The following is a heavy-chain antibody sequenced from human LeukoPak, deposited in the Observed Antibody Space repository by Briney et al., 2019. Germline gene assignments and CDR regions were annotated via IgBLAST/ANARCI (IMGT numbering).Heavy chain of an antibody. CDR1: GSTVSNNY. Sequence: GGSLRLSCAASGSTVSNNYMTWVRQAPGKGLEWVSLIYSGGDTNYADSVKGRFTISRDNSKNTLYLQMNSLRAEDTAMYYCARVPYEDYWGQGTLVTVSS. J-gene: IGHJ4*02. CDR2: IYSGGDT. CDR3: ARVPYEDY. V-gene: IGHV3-53*01. D-gene: IGHD5-12*01.